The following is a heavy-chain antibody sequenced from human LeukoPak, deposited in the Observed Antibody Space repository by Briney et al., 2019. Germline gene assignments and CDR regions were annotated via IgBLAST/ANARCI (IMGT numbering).Heavy chain of an antibody. CDR1: GGSFSGYY. Sequence: SETLSLTCAVYGGSFSGYYWSWIRQPPGKGLEWIGEINHSGSTNYNPSLKSRVTISVDTSKNQFSLKLSSVTAADTAVYYCARVDGYYDSSGNRYNWFDPWGQGTLVTVSS. CDR2: INHSGST. V-gene: IGHV4-34*01. CDR3: ARVDGYYDSSGNRYNWFDP. J-gene: IGHJ5*02. D-gene: IGHD3-22*01.